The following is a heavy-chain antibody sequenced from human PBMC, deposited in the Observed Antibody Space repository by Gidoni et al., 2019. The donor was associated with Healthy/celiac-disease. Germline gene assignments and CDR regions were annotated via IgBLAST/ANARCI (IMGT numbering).Heavy chain of an antibody. J-gene: IGHJ4*02. D-gene: IGHD2-15*01. CDR1: GYTVDASA. V-gene: IGHV3-9*01. Sequence: EVQLGESGGGWVQPGSAQRLSCAACGYTVDASAMHWVRQAPGKGLEWVSGSRWNSGSIGYADSVKRRFIISSDNAKTSLLLLMSSLSAEDTVFYYCAKAMAATHRAPFDYWGQGTLVTVSS. CDR3: AKAMAATHRAPFDY. CDR2: SRWNSGSI.